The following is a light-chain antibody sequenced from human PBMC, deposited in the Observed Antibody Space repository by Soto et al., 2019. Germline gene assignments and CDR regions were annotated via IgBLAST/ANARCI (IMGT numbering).Light chain of an antibody. Sequence: DIQMTQSPSTLSASIGARVTITCRASESIRTWLAWYQHKPGKAPKFLIYDASSLQSGVPSRFSGSGSGTDFTLTISSLQPEDFATYYCQQSYSTPQTFGQGTKVDI. CDR2: DAS. CDR3: QQSYSTPQT. CDR1: ESIRTW. J-gene: IGKJ1*01. V-gene: IGKV1-39*01.